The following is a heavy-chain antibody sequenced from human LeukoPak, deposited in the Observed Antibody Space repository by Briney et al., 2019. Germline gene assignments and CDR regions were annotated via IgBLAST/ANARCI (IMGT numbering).Heavy chain of an antibody. CDR3: ARHLHIVVVTEDAFNI. J-gene: IGHJ3*02. Sequence: ASVKVSCKASGYTFTSYGISWVRQAPGQGLEWMVWISADNGNTKYAQKLQGRVTMTTDTSTSAAYMELRSLRSDDTAVYYCARHLHIVVVTEDAFNIWGQGTMVTVSS. V-gene: IGHV1-18*01. D-gene: IGHD2-21*02. CDR1: GYTFTSYG. CDR2: ISADNGNT.